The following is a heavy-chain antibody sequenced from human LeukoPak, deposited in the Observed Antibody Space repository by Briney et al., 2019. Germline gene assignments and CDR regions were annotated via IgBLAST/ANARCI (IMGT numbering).Heavy chain of an antibody. CDR3: TGETYYFDY. CDR2: IKQDGSEK. Sequence: WGSLRLSCAASGFTFSSYSMNWVRQAPGKGLEWVANIKQDGSEKYYVDSVKGRFAISRDNAKNSLYLQMNSLRAEDTAVYYCTGETYYFDYWGQGALVTVSS. CDR1: GFTFSSYS. V-gene: IGHV3-7*04. J-gene: IGHJ4*02.